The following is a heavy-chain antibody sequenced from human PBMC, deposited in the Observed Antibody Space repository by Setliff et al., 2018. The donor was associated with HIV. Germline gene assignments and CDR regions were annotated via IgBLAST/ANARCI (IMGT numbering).Heavy chain of an antibody. V-gene: IGHV4-28*03. J-gene: IGHJ4*02. CDR2: IYNTGST. Sequence: PSETLSLTCTVSGGSISTSNWWGWIRQTPGKGLEWIGYIYNTGSTYHSPSLESRVTISIDTSKNQFSLKLSSVTAADTAVYFCARGRGSSSSWPIDYWGQGTLVTVSS. D-gene: IGHD6-13*01. CDR1: GGSISTSNW. CDR3: ARGRGSSSSWPIDY.